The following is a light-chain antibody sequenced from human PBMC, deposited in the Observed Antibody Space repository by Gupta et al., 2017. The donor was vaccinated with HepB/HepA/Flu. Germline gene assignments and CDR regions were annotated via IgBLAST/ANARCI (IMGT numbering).Light chain of an antibody. CDR3: QQSYRNPPT. Sequence: DIQMTQSPSSLSASVGDRVTITCRPSQSINSYLNWYQHEPGKAPKLLIYAASTLQSGVPSRFNGSGSGTDFTLTISSLQPEDFATYYCQQSYRNPPTLGQGTKVEIK. CDR1: QSINSY. J-gene: IGKJ1*01. CDR2: AAS. V-gene: IGKV1-39*01.